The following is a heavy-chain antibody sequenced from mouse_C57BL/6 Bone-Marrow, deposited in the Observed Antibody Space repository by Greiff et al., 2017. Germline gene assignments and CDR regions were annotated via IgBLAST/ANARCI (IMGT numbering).Heavy chain of an antibody. CDR1: GYTFTSYW. Sequence: VQLQQPGAELVKPGASVKMSCKASGYTFTSYWITWVKQRPGQGLEWIGDIYPGSGSTNYNEKFKSKATLTVDTSSSTAYMQLSSLTSEDSAVYYCASEFITTVVGRDYWGQGTTLTVSS. D-gene: IGHD1-1*01. V-gene: IGHV1-55*01. CDR3: ASEFITTVVGRDY. J-gene: IGHJ2*01. CDR2: IYPGSGST.